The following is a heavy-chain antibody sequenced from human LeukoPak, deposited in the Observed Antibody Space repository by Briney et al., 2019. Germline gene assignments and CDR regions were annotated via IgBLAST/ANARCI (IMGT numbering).Heavy chain of an antibody. CDR1: GYGFTSYA. V-gene: IGHV1-3*01. CDR2: INAGNGNT. Sequence: GASVKVSCKASGYGFTSYAMHWVRQAPGQRLEWLGWINAGNGNTKYSQKLQGRVTMTTDKSTSTAYMGLSSLRSEDTAVYYCARDGNSGSYYYWGQGTLVTVSS. J-gene: IGHJ4*02. CDR3: ARDGNSGSYYY. D-gene: IGHD1-26*01.